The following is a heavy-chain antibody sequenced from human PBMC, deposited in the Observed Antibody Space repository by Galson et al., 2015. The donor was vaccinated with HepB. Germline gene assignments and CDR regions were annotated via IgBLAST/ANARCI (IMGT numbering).Heavy chain of an antibody. Sequence: CAISGDSVSSNSVGWNWIRQSPSRGLEWLGRTYCKFRCYDDYAVSVKSRITINPDTSKNQFSLHLNSVTPEDTAVYFCARGAAGGFDYWGQGTLVTVSS. V-gene: IGHV6-1*01. J-gene: IGHJ4*02. CDR3: ARGAAGGFDY. CDR1: GDSVSSNSVG. D-gene: IGHD6-13*01. CDR2: TYCKFRCYD.